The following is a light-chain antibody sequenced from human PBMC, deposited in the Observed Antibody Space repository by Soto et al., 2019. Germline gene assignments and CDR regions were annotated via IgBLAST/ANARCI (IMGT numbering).Light chain of an antibody. J-gene: IGKJ1*01. Sequence: DIQMTQSPSTLSASVGDRVTITCRASQSISSWLAWYQQKPGKAPKLLIYKASSLESGVPSRFSGSGSGTEFTLTNSSLQSDDFATYYCQQYNSYSWTFGQGTKVEIK. CDR3: QQYNSYSWT. CDR1: QSISSW. CDR2: KAS. V-gene: IGKV1-5*03.